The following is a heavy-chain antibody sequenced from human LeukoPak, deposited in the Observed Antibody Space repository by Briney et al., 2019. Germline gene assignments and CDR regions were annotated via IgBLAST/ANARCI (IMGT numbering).Heavy chain of an antibody. CDR2: INTDGSRT. V-gene: IGHV3-74*01. J-gene: IGHJ6*02. CDR3: VNPGWYYDSSGYSYYYGMDV. Sequence: GGSLRLSCVVSGLTFSSSWMHWVRQAPGKGLVWVSHINTDGSRTSYADSVKGRFTISRDNAKNTLYLQMSSLRPDDTAVYYCVNPGWYYDSSGYSYYYGMDVWGQGTTVTVSS. CDR1: GLTFSSSW. D-gene: IGHD3-22*01.